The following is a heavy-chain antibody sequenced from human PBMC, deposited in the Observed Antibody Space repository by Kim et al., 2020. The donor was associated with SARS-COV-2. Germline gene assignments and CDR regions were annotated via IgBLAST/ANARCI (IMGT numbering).Heavy chain of an antibody. J-gene: IGHJ4*02. D-gene: IGHD3-16*02. CDR3: TRDSEYGGGYLDY. CDR1: GYTFTSFG. CDR2: ISTSNGNT. V-gene: IGHV1-18*01. Sequence: ASVKVSCKASGYTFTSFGITWVRQAPGQGLEWMGWISTSNGNTNFAPKFRDRVTMTTDTSTSTAHMDLRSLRSDDTAVYYCTRDSEYGGGYLDYWGQGTLVTVSS.